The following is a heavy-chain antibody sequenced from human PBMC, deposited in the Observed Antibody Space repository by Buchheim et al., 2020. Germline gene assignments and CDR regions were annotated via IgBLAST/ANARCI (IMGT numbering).Heavy chain of an antibody. V-gene: IGHV4-59*01. J-gene: IGHJ5*02. Sequence: QVQLQESGPGLVKPSETLSLTCTVSGGSISSYYWSWIRQPPGKGLEWIGYIYYSGSTNYNPSLKSRVTISVDTSKNQFSLKLSSVTAADTAVYYCARLIAVAGTGWFDPWDQGTL. CDR1: GGSISSYY. CDR3: ARLIAVAGTGWFDP. CDR2: IYYSGST. D-gene: IGHD6-19*01.